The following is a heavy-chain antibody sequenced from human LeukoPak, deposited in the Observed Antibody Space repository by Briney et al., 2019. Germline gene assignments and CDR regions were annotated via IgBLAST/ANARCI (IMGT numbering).Heavy chain of an antibody. D-gene: IGHD4-23*01. CDR1: GGSISSGGYY. CDR2: IYYSGST. Sequence: SETLSLTCIVSGGSISSGGYYWSWIRQHPGKGLEWIGYIYYSGSTYYNPSLKSRVTISVDTSKNQFSLKLSSVTAADTAVYYCAREGGNGYFDYWGQGTLVTVSS. CDR3: AREGGNGYFDY. V-gene: IGHV4-31*03. J-gene: IGHJ4*02.